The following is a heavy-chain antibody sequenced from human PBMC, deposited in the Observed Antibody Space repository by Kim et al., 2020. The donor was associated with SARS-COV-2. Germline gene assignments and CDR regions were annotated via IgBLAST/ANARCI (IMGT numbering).Heavy chain of an antibody. CDR2: ISASGATT. Sequence: GGSLRLSCAASGFPFSSFAMSWVRQAPGKGLEWVSTISASGATTYSADSVKGRLTISRDNSKNTLSLRMNSLGAEDTAVYYCAKVQVWFEYAFDSWGQGTLVTVSS. CDR1: GFPFSSFA. J-gene: IGHJ4*02. D-gene: IGHD3-10*01. V-gene: IGHV3-23*01. CDR3: AKVQVWFEYAFDS.